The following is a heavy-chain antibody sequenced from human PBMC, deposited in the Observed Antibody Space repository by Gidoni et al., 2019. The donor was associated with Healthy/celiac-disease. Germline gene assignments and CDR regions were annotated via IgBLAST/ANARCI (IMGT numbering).Heavy chain of an antibody. Sequence: QVQLQQWGAGRLKPSENLYLTCAVYGGSLSGYYWSWIRQSPEKGLEWIGEINPRGNTNYNPSLKSRVTVSLDTSKNQFSLRLTSVPAADTSIYYCAREDCSSGGCSHFDYWGQGTLVTVSS. CDR1: GGSLSGYY. CDR3: AREDCSSGGCSHFDY. J-gene: IGHJ4*02. D-gene: IGHD2-15*01. CDR2: INPRGNT. V-gene: IGHV4-34*01.